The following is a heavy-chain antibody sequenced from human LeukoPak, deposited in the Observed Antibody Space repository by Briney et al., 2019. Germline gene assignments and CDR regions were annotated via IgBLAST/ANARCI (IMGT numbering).Heavy chain of an antibody. D-gene: IGHD1-26*01. CDR3: AREGEHSGSSRIEFDY. V-gene: IGHV7-4-1*02. Sequence: GASVKVSCKASGGTFSSYAMNWVRQAPGQGLEWMGWINTNTGNPTYAQGFTGRFVFSLDTSVSTAYLQISSLKAEDTAVYYCAREGEHSGSSRIEFDYWGQGTLVTVSS. CDR1: GGTFSSYA. J-gene: IGHJ4*02. CDR2: INTNTGNP.